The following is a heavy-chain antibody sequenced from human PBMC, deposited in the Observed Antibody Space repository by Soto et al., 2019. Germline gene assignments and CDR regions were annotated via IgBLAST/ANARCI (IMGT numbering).Heavy chain of an antibody. J-gene: IGHJ4*02. CDR3: ARGSGYYCWSGCTFDY. D-gene: IGHD3-3*01. Sequence: QLQLQESGSGLVKPSQTLSLTCAVSGGSISSGGYSWSWIRQPPGKGLAWIGYIYHSGSTYYNPSLKSRVTISVDRSNTQFSLKRSSVTAADAALYYGARGSGYYCWSGCTFDYWGQGTLVTVSS. CDR2: IYHSGST. V-gene: IGHV4-30-2*01. CDR1: GGSISSGGYS.